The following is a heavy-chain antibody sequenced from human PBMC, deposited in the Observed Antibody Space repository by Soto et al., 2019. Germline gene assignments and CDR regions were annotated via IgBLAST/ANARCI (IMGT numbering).Heavy chain of an antibody. J-gene: IGHJ5*02. CDR1: GGTCGSYA. CDR3: ARGIATGQLHP. Sequence: ASLKVSCRASGGTCGSYAISCGRRDPGQRLEWMGGINPDNGNTKSSQKFQDRVIITRDTSASTAYMDLISRRSEYTAVYYCARGIATGQLHPWAQATLVTVSS. D-gene: IGHD2-2*01. CDR2: INPDNGNT. V-gene: IGHV1-3*01.